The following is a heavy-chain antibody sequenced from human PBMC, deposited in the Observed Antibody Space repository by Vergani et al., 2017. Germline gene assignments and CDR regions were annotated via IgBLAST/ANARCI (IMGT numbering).Heavy chain of an antibody. CDR2: ISGSGGST. Sequence: EVQLLESGGGLVQPGGSLRLSCAASAFTFSSYALSWVRQVPGEVLEGVSAISGSGGSTYYADSVKGRFTTSRDNSQNTLYLQMNSLRAEDTAVYYCAKSGLPKQWVAYYFDYWGQGTLVTVSS. J-gene: IGHJ4*02. V-gene: IGHV3-23*01. D-gene: IGHD6-19*01. CDR3: AKSGLPKQWVAYYFDY. CDR1: AFTFSSYA.